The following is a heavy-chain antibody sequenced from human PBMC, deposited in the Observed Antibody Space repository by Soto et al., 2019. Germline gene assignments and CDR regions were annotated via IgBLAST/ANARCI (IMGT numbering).Heavy chain of an antibody. J-gene: IGHJ4*02. CDR2: IYYSGST. V-gene: IGHV4-59*08. Sequence: SETLSLTCTVSGGSISSYYWSWIRQPPGKGLEWIGYIYYSGSTNYNPSLKSRVTISVDTSKNQFPLKLSSVTAADTAVYYCARLNRAAAGSFDYWGQGTLVTVSS. CDR1: GGSISSYY. D-gene: IGHD6-13*01. CDR3: ARLNRAAAGSFDY.